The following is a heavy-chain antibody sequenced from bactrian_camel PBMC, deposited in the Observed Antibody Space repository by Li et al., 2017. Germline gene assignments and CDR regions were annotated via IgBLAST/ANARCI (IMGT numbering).Heavy chain of an antibody. CDR2: IESGGGDQ. V-gene: IGHV3S31*01. CDR1: AFTAFKKYA. J-gene: IGHJ6*01. CDR3: VRDGYCSGGYCYTEPGVFAY. D-gene: IGHD2*01. Sequence: VQLVESGGGLVQSGGSLRLSCVASAFTAFKKYAMSWVRQAPGKGLEWVSTIESGGGDQYYADSVKGRFTISKDNAKNTLYLQMKSLKPEDTAVYYCVRDGYCSGGYCYTEPGVFAYWGQGTQVTVS.